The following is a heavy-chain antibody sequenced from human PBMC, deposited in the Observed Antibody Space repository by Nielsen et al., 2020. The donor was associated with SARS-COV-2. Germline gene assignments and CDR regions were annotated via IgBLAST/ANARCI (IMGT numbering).Heavy chain of an antibody. CDR2: ISYDGSNK. CDR1: GFTFSSYA. Sequence: GESLKISCAASGFTFSSYAMHWVRQAPGKGLEWVAVISYDGSNKYYADSVKGRFTISRDNAKNSLYLQMNSLRAEDTAVYYCAGLVGAKGSDYWGQGTLVTVSS. J-gene: IGHJ4*02. V-gene: IGHV3-30-3*01. CDR3: AGLVGAKGSDY. D-gene: IGHD1-26*01.